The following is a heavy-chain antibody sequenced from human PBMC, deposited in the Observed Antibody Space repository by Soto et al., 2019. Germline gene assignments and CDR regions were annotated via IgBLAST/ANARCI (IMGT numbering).Heavy chain of an antibody. CDR1: GYSFTSYW. Sequence: PGESLKISCKGSGYSFTSYWIGWVRQMPGKGLEWMGIIYPGDSDTRYSPSFQGQVTISADKSNSTAYLQWSSLKASDTAMYYCARSSPHYDILTGYSVYGYWGQGTLVTVSS. D-gene: IGHD3-9*01. V-gene: IGHV5-51*01. CDR3: ARSSPHYDILTGYSVYGY. J-gene: IGHJ4*02. CDR2: IYPGDSDT.